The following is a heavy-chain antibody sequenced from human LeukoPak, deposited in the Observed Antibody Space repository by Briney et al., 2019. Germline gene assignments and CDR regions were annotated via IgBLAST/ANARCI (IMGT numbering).Heavy chain of an antibody. CDR2: ISASGGNT. V-gene: IGHV3-23*01. Sequence: GGSLRLSCAASGFTRRSYAMIWVRQTPGKGLEWVSGISASGGNTNYADSVKGRFTISRDNSKNTLYLQLNSLRAEDTAVYYCAKDGKKYGSTWDFDYWGQGTLVTVSS. J-gene: IGHJ4*02. CDR3: AKDGKKYGSTWDFDY. D-gene: IGHD6-13*01. CDR1: GFTRRSYA.